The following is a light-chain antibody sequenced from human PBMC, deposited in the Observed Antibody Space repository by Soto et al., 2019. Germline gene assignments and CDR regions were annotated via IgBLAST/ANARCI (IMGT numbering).Light chain of an antibody. CDR1: QTITTY. Sequence: DIQMTQSPSSLSASVGDRVTITCRASQTITTYLNWYQQKPGKAPKLLIYGASSLQSGVTSRFTGSGSGTDFILTISSLQPEDSATYRCQQSRSTPWTFGQGTKVEIK. CDR2: GAS. J-gene: IGKJ1*01. V-gene: IGKV1-39*01. CDR3: QQSRSTPWT.